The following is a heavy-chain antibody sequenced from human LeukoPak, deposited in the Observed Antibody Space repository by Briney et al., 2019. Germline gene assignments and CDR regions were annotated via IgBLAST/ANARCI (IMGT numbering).Heavy chain of an antibody. CDR2: ISWNSGSI. J-gene: IGHJ4*02. CDR1: GFTFDDYA. D-gene: IGHD3-10*01. V-gene: IGHV3-9*01. Sequence: GGSLRLSCAASGFTFDDYAMHWVRQAPGKGLEWVSGISWNSGSIGYADSVKGRFTISRDNAKNSLYLQMNSLRAEDTALYYCAKAPPYGEYYFDYWGQGTLVTVSS. CDR3: AKAPPYGEYYFDY.